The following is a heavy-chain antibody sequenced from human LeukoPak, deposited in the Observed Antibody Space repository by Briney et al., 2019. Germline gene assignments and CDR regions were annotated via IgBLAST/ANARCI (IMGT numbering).Heavy chain of an antibody. D-gene: IGHD6-13*01. J-gene: IGHJ4*02. CDR3: ARLLGYSSSWYYLDY. CDR2: IYTSGST. V-gene: IGHV4-4*09. CDR1: GGSISSYY. Sequence: SETLSLTCTASGGSISSYYWSWIRQPPGKGLEWIGYIYTSGSTNYNPSLKSRGTISVDTSKNQFSLKLSSVTAADTAMYYCARLLGYSSSWYYLDYWGQGSLVTVSS.